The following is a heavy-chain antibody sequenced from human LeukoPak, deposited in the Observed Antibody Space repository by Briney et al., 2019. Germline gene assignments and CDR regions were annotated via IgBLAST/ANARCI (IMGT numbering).Heavy chain of an antibody. D-gene: IGHD6-19*01. CDR1: GYSISSGNY. CDR3: TRGGGGWSRNS. Sequence: PSDTLSLTCAVSGYSISSGNYWDWIRQPPGKGLEWIGTISHSGSTSYNPSLKSRVTISVDTSKNQLSLKLSSVTAADTALYYCTRGGGGWSRNSWGLGTLVTVSS. J-gene: IGHJ4*02. CDR2: ISHSGST. V-gene: IGHV4-38-2*01.